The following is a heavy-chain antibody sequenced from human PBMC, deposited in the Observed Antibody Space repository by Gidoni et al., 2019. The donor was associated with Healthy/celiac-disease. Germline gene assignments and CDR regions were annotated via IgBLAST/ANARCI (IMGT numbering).Heavy chain of an antibody. CDR3: ARHQAVAGRFYYGMDV. D-gene: IGHD6-19*01. CDR1: GGSISSYY. Sequence: QVQLQESGPGLVKPSETLSLTCTASGGSISSYYWSWIRQPPGKGLEWIGYIYYSGSTNYNPSLKSRVTISVDTSKNQFSLKLSSVTAADTAVYYCARHQAVAGRFYYGMDVWGQGTTVTVSS. V-gene: IGHV4-59*08. CDR2: IYYSGST. J-gene: IGHJ6*02.